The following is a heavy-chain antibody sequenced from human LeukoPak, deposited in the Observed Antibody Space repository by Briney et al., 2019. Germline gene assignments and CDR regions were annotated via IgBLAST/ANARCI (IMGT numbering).Heavy chain of an antibody. J-gene: IGHJ4*02. CDR1: GYTFTGYY. CDR2: INPNNGDT. CDR3: ARERRAWGEDF. D-gene: IGHD3-16*01. Sequence: ASVKVSCKASGYTFTGYYIHWVRQAPGQGLEWMGWINPNNGDTNFAQKFQGRVTMTRDTSISTVYMELSRLRSDDTAVYYCARERRAWGEDFWGQGTLVTVSS. V-gene: IGHV1-2*02.